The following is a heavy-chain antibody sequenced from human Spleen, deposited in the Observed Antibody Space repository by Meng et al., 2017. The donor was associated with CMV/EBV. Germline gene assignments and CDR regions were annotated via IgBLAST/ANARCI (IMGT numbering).Heavy chain of an antibody. J-gene: IGHJ4*02. CDR1: GYTFTSYY. CDR2: INPNSGGT. D-gene: IGHD5-18*01. Sequence: SGYTFTSYYMHWMRQAPGQGLEWMGWINPNSGGTNYAQKFQGWVTMTRDTSISTAYMELSRLRSDDTAVYYCARGGYSYGWGGSFDYWGQGTLVTVSS. CDR3: ARGGYSYGWGGSFDY. V-gene: IGHV1-2*04.